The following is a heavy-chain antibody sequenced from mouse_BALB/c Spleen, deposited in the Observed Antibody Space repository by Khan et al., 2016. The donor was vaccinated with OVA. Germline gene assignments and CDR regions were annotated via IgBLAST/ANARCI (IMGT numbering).Heavy chain of an antibody. Sequence: EVQLQESGPELVKPGASVKISCKASGYSFTGYFMNWVMQSHGKSLEWIGRINPHIGETFYNQKFRDKASLTVDESSSTAHMELRSLASEDSAVYYCARTYGSDVDYWGQGTTLTVSS. CDR2: INPHIGET. V-gene: IGHV1-20*02. CDR1: GYSFTGYF. J-gene: IGHJ2*01. CDR3: ARTYGSDVDY. D-gene: IGHD1-1*01.